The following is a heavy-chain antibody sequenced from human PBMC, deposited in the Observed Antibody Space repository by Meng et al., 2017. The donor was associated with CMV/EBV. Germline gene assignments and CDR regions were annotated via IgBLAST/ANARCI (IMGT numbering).Heavy chain of an antibody. D-gene: IGHD2-2*01. J-gene: IGHJ5*02. CDR2: IIPILGIA. CDR1: FSCYP. V-gene: IGHV1-69*04. CDR3: ARDPKYCSSTSCPVAGWFDP. Sequence: FSCYPLSCVRQAPGQGLEWMGMIIPILGIANSAQQFQGRVTITADKSTSTAYMELSSLRSEDTAVYYCARDPKYCSSTSCPVAGWFDPWGQGTLVTVSS.